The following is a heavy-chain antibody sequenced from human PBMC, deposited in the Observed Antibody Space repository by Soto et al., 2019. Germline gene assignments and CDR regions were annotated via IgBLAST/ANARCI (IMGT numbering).Heavy chain of an antibody. CDR1: GGSISGYF. Sequence: QVQLQESGPGLVKPSETLSLTCTVAGGSISGYFWNWIRQPPGRGLEWIGYVHSSGSTKYNPSLKSRVTISIDTSKNQSSLNVNSVTAAGAAVYYWARPGWGGFWGQGTLVTVSS. J-gene: IGHJ4*02. CDR3: ARPGWGGF. D-gene: IGHD3-16*01. V-gene: IGHV4-59*01. CDR2: VHSSGST.